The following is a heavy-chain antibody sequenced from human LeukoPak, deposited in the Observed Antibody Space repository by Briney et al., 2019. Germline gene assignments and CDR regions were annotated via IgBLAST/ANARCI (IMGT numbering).Heavy chain of an antibody. CDR1: GFTFSSYS. CDR2: INHSGST. V-gene: IGHV4-34*01. CDR3: ARGGFYWGSGWYY. D-gene: IGHD6-19*01. J-gene: IGHJ4*02. Sequence: GSLRLSCAASGFTFSSYSMNWVRQPPGKGLEWIGEINHSGSTNYNPSLKSRVTISVDTSKNQFSLKLSSVTAADTAVYYCARGGFYWGSGWYYWGQGTLVTVSS.